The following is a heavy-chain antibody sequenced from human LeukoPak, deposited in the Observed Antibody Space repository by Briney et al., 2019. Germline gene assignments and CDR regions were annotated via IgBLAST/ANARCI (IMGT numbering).Heavy chain of an antibody. CDR2: IYHSGST. J-gene: IGHJ5*02. D-gene: IGHD6-13*01. CDR1: GGSISSGGYY. Sequence: SETLSLTCTVSGGSISSGGYYWSWIRQPPGKGLEWIGYIYHSGSTYYNPSLKSRVTIPVDRSKNQFSLKLSSVTAADTAVYYCARAAAGINWFDPWGQGTLVTVSS. V-gene: IGHV4-30-2*01. CDR3: ARAAAGINWFDP.